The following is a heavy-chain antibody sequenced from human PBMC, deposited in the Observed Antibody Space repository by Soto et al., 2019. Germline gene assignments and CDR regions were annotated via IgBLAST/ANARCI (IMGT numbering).Heavy chain of an antibody. V-gene: IGHV3-30*18. CDR2: VSYDGSYK. J-gene: IGHJ4*02. Sequence: QVQLVESGGGVAQPGRSLRLSCAVSGFTFSDYGMHWVRQAPGKGLEWVAVVSYDGSYKYYADSVKGRFTVSRDLSGNTLFLQMNSLRLEDTAVYFCAKEMYPRTLLDSSSPWCDYWGQGTLVAVSS. CDR3: AKEMYPRTLLDSSSPWCDY. CDR1: GFTFSDYG. D-gene: IGHD6-6*01.